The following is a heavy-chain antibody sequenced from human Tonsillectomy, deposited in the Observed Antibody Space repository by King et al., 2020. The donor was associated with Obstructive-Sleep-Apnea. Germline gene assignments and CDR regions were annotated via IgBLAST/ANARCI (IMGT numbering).Heavy chain of an antibody. CDR1: GDSVSSKSVA. CDR2: IFYRSKRYS. J-gene: IGHJ3*02. Sequence: VQLQQSGPGLVKPSQTLSLTCAISGDSVSSKSVAWNWIRQSPSRGLEWLGRIFYRSKRYSDYAVSVKSRITINPDTFRNQFSLQLNSVTPEDTAVYSCARVLYDTSWSTFDIWGQGTMVTVSS. D-gene: IGHD3-22*01. CDR3: ARVLYDTSWSTFDI. V-gene: IGHV6-1*01.